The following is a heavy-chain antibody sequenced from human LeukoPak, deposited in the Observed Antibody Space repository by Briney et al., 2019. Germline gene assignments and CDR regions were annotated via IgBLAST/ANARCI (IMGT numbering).Heavy chain of an antibody. CDR3: AKDPSMGGDWFDP. D-gene: IGHD2/OR15-2a*01. Sequence: GGSLRLSCAASGFTFSSYGMHWVRQAPGKGLEWVAVIWYDGSNKYYADSVKGRFTISRDNSKNTLYLQMNSLRAEDTAVYYCAKDPSMGGDWFDPWGQGTLVTVSS. CDR2: IWYDGSNK. J-gene: IGHJ5*02. V-gene: IGHV3-33*06. CDR1: GFTFSSYG.